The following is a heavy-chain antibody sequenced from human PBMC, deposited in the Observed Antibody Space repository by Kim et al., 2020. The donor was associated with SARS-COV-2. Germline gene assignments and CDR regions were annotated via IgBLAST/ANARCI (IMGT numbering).Heavy chain of an antibody. V-gene: IGHV3-23*01. CDR2: ISGSGGST. Sequence: GGSLRLSCAASGFTFSSFAMRWVRQAPGKGLEWVSTISGSGGSTYYADSVKGRFTISRDNSKNTLYLQMNSLRAEDTAVYYCANGNWAYSESYYDYWGQGTLVTVSS. CDR1: GFTFSSFA. CDR3: ANGNWAYSESYYDY. J-gene: IGHJ4*02. D-gene: IGHD1-26*01.